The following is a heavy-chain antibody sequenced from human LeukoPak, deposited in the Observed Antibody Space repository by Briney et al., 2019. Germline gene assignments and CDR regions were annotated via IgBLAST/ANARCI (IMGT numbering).Heavy chain of an antibody. CDR3: AATYYYDGSGDY. J-gene: IGHJ4*02. Sequence: GRSLRLSCAGSGFTFSTYEMNWVRQAPGKGLEWVSYISSTGSNIYYADSVKGRFTISRDNAKNSLYLLMKSLRTEDTAVYYCAATYYYDGSGDYWGQGTLVTVSS. D-gene: IGHD3-22*01. V-gene: IGHV3-48*03. CDR2: ISSTGSNI. CDR1: GFTFSTYE.